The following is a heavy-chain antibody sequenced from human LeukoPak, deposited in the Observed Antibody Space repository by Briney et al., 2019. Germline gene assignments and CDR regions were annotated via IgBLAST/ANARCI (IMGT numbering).Heavy chain of an antibody. Sequence: GGSLRLSCAASGFTLNTYAMSWVRQAPGKGLEWVSGIGVSGGADYAGSVKGRFSISRDNSKNTLNLQMNTLRAEDTAVYYCAKGHDYVWGNYRPLESWGQGTLVTVSS. CDR3: AKGHDYVWGNYRPLES. J-gene: IGHJ4*02. D-gene: IGHD3-16*02. CDR1: GFTLNTYA. V-gene: IGHV3-23*01. CDR2: IGVSGGA.